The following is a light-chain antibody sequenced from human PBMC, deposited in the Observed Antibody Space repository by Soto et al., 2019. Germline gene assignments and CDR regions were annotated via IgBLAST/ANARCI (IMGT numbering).Light chain of an antibody. Sequence: AIRMTQSPSSLSASTGDRVTVTCRASQSVGSYLAWYQQKPGAAPKLLIYAASTLHIGVPSRFSGGGSGTDFSLTIDSLQPEDFATYYCQQSYDTPRTFGQGTKLDIK. V-gene: IGKV1-8*01. CDR1: QSVGSY. J-gene: IGKJ1*01. CDR3: QQSYDTPRT. CDR2: AAS.